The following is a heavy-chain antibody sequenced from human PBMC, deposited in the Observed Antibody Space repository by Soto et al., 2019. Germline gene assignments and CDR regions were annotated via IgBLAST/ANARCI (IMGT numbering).Heavy chain of an antibody. CDR1: GFTFSRYG. Sequence: QVQLVESGGGVVQPGRSLRLSCASSGFTFSRYGMHWVRQAPGKGLEWVGVIWFDGSSQFYADSVKGRFTFSRDNSKNTLYLQMNLLRAEDTAVDYCARDRLQQLGPPYAYYYREVWGKGTTVTVSS. D-gene: IGHD6-13*01. J-gene: IGHJ6*03. V-gene: IGHV3-33*01. CDR2: IWFDGSSQ. CDR3: ARDRLQQLGPPYAYYYREV.